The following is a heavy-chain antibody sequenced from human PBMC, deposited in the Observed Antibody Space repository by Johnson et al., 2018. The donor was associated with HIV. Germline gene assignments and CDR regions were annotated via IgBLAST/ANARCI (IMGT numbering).Heavy chain of an antibody. CDR2: ISYDGSNK. Sequence: QVHLVESGGGVVQPGRSLRLSCAASGFTFSSYAMHWVRQAPGKGLEWVAVISYDGSNKYYADSVKGRFTISRDNSKNTLYLQMNSLRAEDTAVYYCAKGDYYDSRAAFDIWGQGTMVTVSS. V-gene: IGHV3-30-3*01. J-gene: IGHJ3*02. D-gene: IGHD3-22*01. CDR1: GFTFSSYA. CDR3: AKGDYYDSRAAFDI.